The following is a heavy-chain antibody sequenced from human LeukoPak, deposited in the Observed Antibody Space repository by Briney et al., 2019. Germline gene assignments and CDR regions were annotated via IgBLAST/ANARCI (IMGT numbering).Heavy chain of an antibody. Sequence: GGSLRLSCAASEFIFGAYWMTWVRQAPGKGLEWVANINQAGSEKYYMDSVKGRFTISRDNAKKSLFLQMNSLTAEDTGLYYCVRSLERFGTRDYWGQGTLATVSS. J-gene: IGHJ4*02. V-gene: IGHV3-7*01. D-gene: IGHD3-10*01. CDR2: INQAGSEK. CDR3: VRSLERFGTRDY. CDR1: EFIFGAYW.